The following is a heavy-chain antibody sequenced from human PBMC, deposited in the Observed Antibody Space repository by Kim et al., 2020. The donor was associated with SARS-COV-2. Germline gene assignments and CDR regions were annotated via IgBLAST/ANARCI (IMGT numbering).Heavy chain of an antibody. J-gene: IGHJ4*02. Sequence: NPSLNSRVTNSIDTSKNQFSLKRGSGTAADTAVYYCARGPPIGGGDCYSHWGQGTLVTVSS. V-gene: IGHV4-30-2*05. CDR3: ARGPPIGGGDCYSH. D-gene: IGHD2-21*02.